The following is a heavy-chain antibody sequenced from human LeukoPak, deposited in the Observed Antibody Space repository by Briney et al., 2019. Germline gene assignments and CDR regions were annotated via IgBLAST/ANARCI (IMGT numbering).Heavy chain of an antibody. D-gene: IGHD3-22*01. CDR3: AKLDYYDSSGYCDY. Sequence: PGGSLRLSCAASGFTFSSYGMSWVRQAPGKGLEWVSAISGSGGSTYYADSVKGRFTISRDNSKNTLYLQMNSLRAEDTAVYYCAKLDYYDSSGYCDYWGQGTLVTVSS. V-gene: IGHV3-23*01. J-gene: IGHJ4*02. CDR2: ISGSGGST. CDR1: GFTFSSYG.